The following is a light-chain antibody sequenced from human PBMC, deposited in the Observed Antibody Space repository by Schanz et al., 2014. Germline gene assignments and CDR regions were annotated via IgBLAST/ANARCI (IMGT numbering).Light chain of an antibody. CDR3: QTWDTGIRV. CDR2: VNSGGSH. Sequence: QLVLTQSPSVSASLGASVKLTCTLSSGHSWYAIAWHQQQPEKSPLYLMKVNSGGSHIKGDGIPDRFSGSSSGTERYLIISSLQSEDEADYYCQTWDTGIRVFGGGAKPTVL. J-gene: IGLJ3*02. CDR1: SGHSWYA. V-gene: IGLV4-69*01.